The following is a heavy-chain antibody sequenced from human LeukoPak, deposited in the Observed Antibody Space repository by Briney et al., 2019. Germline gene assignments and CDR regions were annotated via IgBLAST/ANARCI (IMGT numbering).Heavy chain of an antibody. CDR3: ARDLIATAGDWFDP. CDR2: FDPEDGET. CDR1: GYTLTELS. D-gene: IGHD6-13*01. Sequence: GASVKVSCKVSGYTLTELSMHWVRQAPGKGLEWMGGFDPEDGETIYAQNLQGRVTMTTDTSTSTAYMELRSLRSDDTAVYYCARDLIATAGDWFDPWGQGTLVTVSS. V-gene: IGHV1-24*01. J-gene: IGHJ5*02.